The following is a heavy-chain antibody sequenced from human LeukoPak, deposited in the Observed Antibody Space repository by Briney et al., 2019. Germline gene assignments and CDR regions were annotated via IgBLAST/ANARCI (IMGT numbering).Heavy chain of an antibody. D-gene: IGHD1-26*01. CDR2: ISAYNGNT. V-gene: IGHV1-18*01. Sequence: ASVKVSCKASGYTFTSYGISWVRQAPGQGLEWMGWISAYNGNTNYAQKLQGRVTMTTDTSTSTAYMELSSLRSEDTAVYYCATVLVGAIYYFDYWGQGTLVTVSS. J-gene: IGHJ4*02. CDR1: GYTFTSYG. CDR3: ATVLVGAIYYFDY.